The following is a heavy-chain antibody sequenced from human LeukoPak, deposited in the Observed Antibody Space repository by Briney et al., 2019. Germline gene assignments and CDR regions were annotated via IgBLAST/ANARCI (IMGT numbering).Heavy chain of an antibody. CDR3: ARGRGSRTGYNGDYLDY. D-gene: IGHD5-18*01. Sequence: SVKVSCKASGGTFSNYAINWVRQAPGQGLEWMGRITPILGLVNYAQKFQGRVTITADKSTSTGYMAVAGLRSDDTAVYYCARGRGSRTGYNGDYLDYWGQGTLVTVSS. CDR1: GGTFSNYA. CDR2: ITPILGLV. J-gene: IGHJ4*02. V-gene: IGHV1-69*04.